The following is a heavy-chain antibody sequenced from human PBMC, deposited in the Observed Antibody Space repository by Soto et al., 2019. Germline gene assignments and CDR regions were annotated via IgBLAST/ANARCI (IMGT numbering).Heavy chain of an antibody. D-gene: IGHD3-3*01. Sequence: HPGGSLRLSCAASGFTFSSYAMSWVRQAPGKGLEWVSAISGSGGSTYYADSVKGRFTISRDNSKNTLYLQMNSLRAEDTAVYYCAKVRFLEWLISSDYYMDVWGKGTTVTVSS. CDR1: GFTFSSYA. J-gene: IGHJ6*03. CDR3: AKVRFLEWLISSDYYMDV. V-gene: IGHV3-23*01. CDR2: ISGSGGST.